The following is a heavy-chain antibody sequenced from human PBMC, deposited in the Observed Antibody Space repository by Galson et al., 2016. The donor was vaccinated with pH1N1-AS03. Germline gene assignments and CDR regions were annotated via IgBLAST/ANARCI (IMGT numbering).Heavy chain of an antibody. CDR1: GGTFDNHP. V-gene: IGHV1-69*05. D-gene: IGHD1-7*01. J-gene: IGHJ3*01. CDR3: ARNSDSLGAFDV. CDR2: FIPIFGTT. Sequence: SVKVSCKASGGTFDNHPINWVRQAPGQGLEWMGGFIPIFGTTIYAPKYQGRVTFTTDDSTTTVYMELSNLRSEDTAVYYCARNSDSLGAFDVWGQGTLLSVSS.